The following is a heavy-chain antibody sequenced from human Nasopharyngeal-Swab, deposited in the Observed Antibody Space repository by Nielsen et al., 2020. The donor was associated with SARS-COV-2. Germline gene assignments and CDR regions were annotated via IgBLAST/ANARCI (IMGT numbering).Heavy chain of an antibody. CDR3: ATGPGAVATFGWFDP. CDR2: FDPEDGET. Sequence: ASVKVSCKASGYTFTSYGISWVRQAPGQGLEWMGGFDPEDGETIYAQKFQGRVTMTEDTSTDTAYMELSSLRSEDTAVYYCATGPGAVATFGWFDPWGQGTLVTVSS. J-gene: IGHJ5*02. CDR1: GYTFTSYG. D-gene: IGHD5-12*01. V-gene: IGHV1-24*01.